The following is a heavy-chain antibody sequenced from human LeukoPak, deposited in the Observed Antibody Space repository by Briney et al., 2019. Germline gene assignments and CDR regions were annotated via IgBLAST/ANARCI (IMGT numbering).Heavy chain of an antibody. Sequence: SQTLSLTCTVSGGSISSGSYYWSWIRQPAGKGLEWIGRIYTSGSTNYNPSLKSRVTISVDTSKNQFSLKLSSVTAADTAVYYCASQHTYYYGSGSYKNYFDYWGQGTLVTVSS. D-gene: IGHD3-10*01. CDR3: ASQHTYYYGSGSYKNYFDY. CDR2: IYTSGST. J-gene: IGHJ4*02. V-gene: IGHV4-61*02. CDR1: GGSISSGSYY.